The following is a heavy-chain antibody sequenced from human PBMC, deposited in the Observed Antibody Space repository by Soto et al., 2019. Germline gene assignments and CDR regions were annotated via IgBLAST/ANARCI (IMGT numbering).Heavy chain of an antibody. V-gene: IGHV1-69*13. J-gene: IGHJ5*02. CDR1: GGTFSSYA. Sequence: SVKVSCKASGGTFSSYAISWVRQAPGQGLEWMGGIIPIFGTANYAQKFQGRVTITADESTSTAYMELSSLRSEDTAVYYCARGEAPSGWFDPWGQGTLVTVSS. CDR2: IIPIFGTA. D-gene: IGHD6-25*01. CDR3: ARGEAPSGWFDP.